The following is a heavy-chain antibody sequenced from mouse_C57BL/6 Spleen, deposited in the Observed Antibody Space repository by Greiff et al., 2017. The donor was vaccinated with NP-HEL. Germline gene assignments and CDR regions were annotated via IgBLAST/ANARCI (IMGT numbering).Heavy chain of an antibody. CDR1: GYTFTSYW. V-gene: IGHV1-69*01. D-gene: IGHD1-1*01. J-gene: IGHJ4*01. CDR2: IDPSDSYP. CDR3: ARYGSSYYAMDY. Sequence: QVQLQQPGAELVMPGASVKLSCKASGYTFTSYWMHWVKQRPGQGLEWIGEIDPSDSYPNYNQKFKGKSTLTVDKSSSTAYMQLSSLTSEDSAVYYCARYGSSYYAMDYWGQGTSVTVSS.